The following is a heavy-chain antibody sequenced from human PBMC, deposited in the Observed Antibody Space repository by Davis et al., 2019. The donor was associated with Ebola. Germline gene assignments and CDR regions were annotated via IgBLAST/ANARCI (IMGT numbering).Heavy chain of an antibody. J-gene: IGHJ5*02. V-gene: IGHV3-21*01. CDR3: ARGDGYNYWIS. CDR2: ISSSSSYI. CDR1: GFTFSSYS. Sequence: GESLKISCAASGFTFSSYSMNWVRQAPGKGLEWVSSISSSSSYIYYADSVRGRFTISRDTSKNTLYLQMNSLRAEDTAVYYCARGDGYNYWISWGQGTLVTVSS. D-gene: IGHD5-24*01.